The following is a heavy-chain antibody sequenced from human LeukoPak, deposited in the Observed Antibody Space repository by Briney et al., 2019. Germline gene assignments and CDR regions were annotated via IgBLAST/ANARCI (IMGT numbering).Heavy chain of an antibody. Sequence: SEALSLTCAVYGGSFSGYYWSWIRQPPGKGLEWIGEINHSGSTNYNPSLKSRVTISVDTSKNQFSLKLGSVTAADTAVYYCARYVVVPAAPPRYNWFDPWGQGTLVTVSS. CDR1: GGSFSGYY. J-gene: IGHJ5*02. CDR2: INHSGST. D-gene: IGHD2-2*01. CDR3: ARYVVVPAAPPRYNWFDP. V-gene: IGHV4-34*01.